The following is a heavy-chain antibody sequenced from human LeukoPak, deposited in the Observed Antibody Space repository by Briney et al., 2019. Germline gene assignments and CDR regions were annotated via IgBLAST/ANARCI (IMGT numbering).Heavy chain of an antibody. Sequence: PGGSLRLSCAASGFTFSSYAMSWVRQAPGKGLEWVSAISGSGGSTYYADSVKGRLTISRDNSKNTLYLQMNSLRAEDTAVYYCAKGPTVVTLSPDYWGQGTLVTVSS. CDR2: ISGSGGST. CDR3: AKGPTVVTLSPDY. CDR1: GFTFSSYA. J-gene: IGHJ4*02. D-gene: IGHD4-23*01. V-gene: IGHV3-23*01.